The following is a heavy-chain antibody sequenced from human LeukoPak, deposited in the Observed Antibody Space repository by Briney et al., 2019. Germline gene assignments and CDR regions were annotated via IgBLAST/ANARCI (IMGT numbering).Heavy chain of an antibody. D-gene: IGHD6-13*01. Sequence: GGSLRLSCAASGFTLSSYAMTWVRQAPGRGLEWVSSVDGGGGGTYYADTVKGRFTISRDNSKDTLYLQMNGLRAEDTAVYFCAKQSAGSAAWYSLHYDFWGQGTLVTVSS. CDR3: AKQSAGSAAWYSLHYDF. V-gene: IGHV3-23*01. CDR1: GFTLSSYA. CDR2: VDGGGGGT. J-gene: IGHJ4*02.